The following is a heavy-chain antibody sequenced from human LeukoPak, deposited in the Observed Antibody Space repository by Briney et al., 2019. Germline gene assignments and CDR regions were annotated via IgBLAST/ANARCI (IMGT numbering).Heavy chain of an antibody. CDR3: ARVGGGGWLDYYYYGMDV. CDR1: GFTFSSYW. J-gene: IGHJ6*02. D-gene: IGHD6-19*01. V-gene: IGHV3-7*01. CDR2: IKQDGSEK. Sequence: SGGSLRLSCAASGFTFSSYWMSWVRQAPGKGLEWVANIKQDGSEKYYVDSVKGRFTISRDNAKNSLYLQMNSLRAEDTAVYYCARVGGGGWLDYYYYGMDVWGQGTTVTVSS.